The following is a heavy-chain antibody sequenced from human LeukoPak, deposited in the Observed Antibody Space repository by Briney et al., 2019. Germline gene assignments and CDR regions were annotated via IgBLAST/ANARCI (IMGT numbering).Heavy chain of an antibody. V-gene: IGHV3-30*04. D-gene: IGHD6-19*01. CDR1: GFSFSFYA. Sequence: GGSLRLSCAASGFSFSFYAMHWVRQAPGKGLEWVAVISYDGSNKDYADSVKGRFTISRDNSKNTLSLQMNSLRAEDAAVYYCASSSGWAYYFANWGQGTLVTVSS. J-gene: IGHJ4*02. CDR2: ISYDGSNK. CDR3: ASSSGWAYYFAN.